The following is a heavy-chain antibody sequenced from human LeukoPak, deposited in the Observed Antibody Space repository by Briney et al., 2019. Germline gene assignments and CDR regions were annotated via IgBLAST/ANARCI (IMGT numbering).Heavy chain of an antibody. J-gene: IGHJ4*02. V-gene: IGHV1-46*01. CDR1: GYTFTSYY. Sequence: ASVKVSCTASGYTFTSYYMHWVRQAPGQGLEWMGIINPSGGSTSYAQKFQGRVTMTRDTSTSTVYMELSSLRSEDTAVYYCARAGHKTYYFDFWGQGTLVTVSS. CDR3: ARAGHKTYYFDF. CDR2: INPSGGST.